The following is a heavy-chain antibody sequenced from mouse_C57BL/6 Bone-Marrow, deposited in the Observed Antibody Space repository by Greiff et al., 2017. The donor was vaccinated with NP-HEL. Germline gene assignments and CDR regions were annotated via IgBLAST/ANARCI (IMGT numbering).Heavy chain of an antibody. CDR3: ARQGGSSYYYAMDY. D-gene: IGHD1-1*01. J-gene: IGHJ4*01. CDR2: ISIGGGST. Sequence: DVKLVESGGGLVQPGGSLKLSCAASGFTFSDYYMYWVRQTPEKRLEWVAYISIGGGSTYYPDTVKGRFTISRDNAKNTLYLQMSRLKSEDTAMYYCARQGGSSYYYAMDYWGQGTSVTVSS. CDR1: GFTFSDYY. V-gene: IGHV5-12*01.